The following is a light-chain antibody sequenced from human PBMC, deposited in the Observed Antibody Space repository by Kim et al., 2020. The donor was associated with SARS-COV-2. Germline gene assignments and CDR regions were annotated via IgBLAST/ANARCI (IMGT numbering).Light chain of an antibody. J-gene: IGLJ2*01. CDR2: QDS. Sequence: SPGQTASITCSGDKLGDKYACWYKQRPGQSPVLVIYQDSKRPSGIPERFSGSNSGNTATLTISGTQTMDEADYYCQAWDSSTADVVFGGGTQLTVL. CDR1: KLGDKY. V-gene: IGLV3-1*01. CDR3: QAWDSSTADVV.